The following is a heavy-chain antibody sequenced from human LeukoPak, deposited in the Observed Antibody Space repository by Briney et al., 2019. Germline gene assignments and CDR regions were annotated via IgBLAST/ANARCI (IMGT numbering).Heavy chain of an antibody. CDR2: INSDGSST. CDR1: GFAFSSYW. J-gene: IGHJ6*03. D-gene: IGHD2-2*01. CDR3: ARGMPAAPDYYYYYMDV. Sequence: GRSLRLSCAASGFAFSSYWMHWVRRAPGKGPVWVSRINSDGSSTDYADSVKGRFTISRDNAKNSLYLQMNSLRAEDTAVYYCARGMPAAPDYYYYYMDVWGKGTTVTVSS. V-gene: IGHV3-74*01.